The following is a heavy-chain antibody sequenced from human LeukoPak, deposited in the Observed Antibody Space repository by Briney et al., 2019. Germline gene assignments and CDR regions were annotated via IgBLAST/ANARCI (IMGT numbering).Heavy chain of an antibody. V-gene: IGHV1-69*04. D-gene: IGHD3-22*01. J-gene: IGHJ6*02. Sequence: SVKVSCKASGGTFSSYAISWVRQAPGQGIEWMGRIIPIFGIANYAQKFQGRVTITEDKTTSTAYMELSSLSSEDTAVYYCARGDSSGCSPLMDVWGQGTTVTVSS. CDR2: IIPIFGIA. CDR1: GGTFSSYA. CDR3: ARGDSSGCSPLMDV.